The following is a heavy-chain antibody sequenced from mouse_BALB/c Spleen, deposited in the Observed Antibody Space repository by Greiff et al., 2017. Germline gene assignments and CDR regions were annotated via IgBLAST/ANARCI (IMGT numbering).Heavy chain of an antibody. Sequence: VQLQQSGAELAKPGASVKMSCKASGYTFTSYWMHWVKQRPGQGLEWIGYINPSTGYTEYNQKFKDKATLTADKSSSTAYMQLSSLTSEDSAVYYCAYGNIDYWGQGTTLTVSS. J-gene: IGHJ2*01. CDR1: GYTFTSYW. V-gene: IGHV1-7*01. CDR3: AYGNIDY. CDR2: INPSTGYT. D-gene: IGHD2-1*01.